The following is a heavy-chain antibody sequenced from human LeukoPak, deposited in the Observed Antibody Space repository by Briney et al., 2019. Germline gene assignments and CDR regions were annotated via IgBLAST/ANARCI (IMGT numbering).Heavy chain of an antibody. CDR3: ARVTGYFDY. Sequence: GSLRLSCVASGFTYNTYGITWIRQAPGKGLDWGSSSSSSSIDIYYADSVKGRFTISRYNAKNSLSLQMNSLRAEDTAVYYCARVTGYFDYWGQGTLVTVSS. CDR2: SSSSSIDI. J-gene: IGHJ4*02. CDR1: GFTYNTYG. V-gene: IGHV3-21*01.